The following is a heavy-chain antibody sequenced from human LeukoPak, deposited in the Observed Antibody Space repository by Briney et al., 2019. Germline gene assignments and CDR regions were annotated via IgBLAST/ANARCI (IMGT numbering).Heavy chain of an antibody. J-gene: IGHJ4*02. CDR2: ISDSAYST. D-gene: IGHD2-2*01. V-gene: IGHV3-23*01. CDR1: GFTFSSYA. Sequence: GGSLRLSCAASGFTFSSYAMSWVRQAPGKGLEWVSTISDSAYSTFYADSVKGRFTISRDDSQNTLYLQMNSLRAEDTAVYYCARDYPALGYCTSTSCSFFDHWGQGTLVTVSS. CDR3: ARDYPALGYCTSTSCSFFDH.